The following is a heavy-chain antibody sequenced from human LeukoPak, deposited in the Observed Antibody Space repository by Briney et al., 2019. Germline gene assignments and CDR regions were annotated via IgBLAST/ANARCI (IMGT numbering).Heavy chain of an antibody. J-gene: IGHJ4*02. CDR3: AKGTLSSSDY. CDR1: GFTFSSYA. V-gene: IGHV3-30-3*01. Sequence: PGGSLRLSCAASGFTFSSYAMHWVRQAPGKGLEWVAVISYDGSNKYYADSVKGRFTISRDNSKNTLYLQMNSLRAEDTAAYYCAKGTLSSSDYWGQGTLVTVSS. D-gene: IGHD6-6*01. CDR2: ISYDGSNK.